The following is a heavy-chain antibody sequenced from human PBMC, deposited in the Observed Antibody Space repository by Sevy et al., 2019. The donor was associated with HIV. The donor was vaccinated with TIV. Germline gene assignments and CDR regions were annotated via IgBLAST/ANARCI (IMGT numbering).Heavy chain of an antibody. CDR2: ISSSGSTI. Sequence: GGSLRLSCAASGFTFSDYYMSWIRQAPGKVLEWVSYISSSGSTIYYADSVKGRFTISRDNAKNSLYLQMISLRAEDTAVYYCARDRGDYLTPFFDYWGQGTLVTVSS. CDR1: GFTFSDYY. J-gene: IGHJ4*02. D-gene: IGHD4-17*01. CDR3: ARDRGDYLTPFFDY. V-gene: IGHV3-11*01.